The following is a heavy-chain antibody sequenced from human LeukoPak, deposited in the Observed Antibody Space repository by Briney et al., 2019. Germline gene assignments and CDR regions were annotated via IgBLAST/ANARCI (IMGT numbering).Heavy chain of an antibody. CDR1: GFTFSSYG. D-gene: IGHD6-13*01. J-gene: IGHJ4*02. CDR2: IRYDGSNK. CDR3: ASWSGAAAGRSDY. V-gene: IGHV3-30*02. Sequence: GGSLRLSCAASGFTFSSYGMHWVRQAPGKGLEWVAFIRYDGSNKYYADSVKGRFTISRDNAKNSLYLQMNSLRAEDTAVYYCASWSGAAAGRSDYWGQGILVTVSS.